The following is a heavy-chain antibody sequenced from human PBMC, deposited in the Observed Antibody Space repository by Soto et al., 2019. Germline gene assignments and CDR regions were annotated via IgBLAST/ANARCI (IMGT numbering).Heavy chain of an antibody. CDR1: GFTFTSSA. CDR2: IVVGSGNT. Sequence: ASVKVSCKASGFTFTSSAMQWVRQARGQRLEWIGWIVVGSGNTNYAQKFQERVTITRDMSTSTAYMELSSLRSEDTAVYYCAAAGESHPKDYYYYYMDVWGKGTTVTVSS. V-gene: IGHV1-58*02. CDR3: AAAGESHPKDYYYYYMDV. J-gene: IGHJ6*03. D-gene: IGHD3-16*01.